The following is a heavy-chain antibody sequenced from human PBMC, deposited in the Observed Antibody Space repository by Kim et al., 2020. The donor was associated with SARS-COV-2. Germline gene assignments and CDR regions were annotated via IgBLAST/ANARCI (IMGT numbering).Heavy chain of an antibody. CDR1: GASIGIGYY. D-gene: IGHD3-3*01. J-gene: IGHJ3*01. CDR3: ARMEISAWLCFDV. Sequence: SETLSLTCTVSGASIGIGYYWAWIRQPPGRGLEWIGSISHTGNTYSNPSLRGRISISVDTSKRQFSLNVTSVTAADTAVYSCARMEISAWLCFDVWGQGT. CDR2: ISHTGNT. V-gene: IGHV4-38-2*02.